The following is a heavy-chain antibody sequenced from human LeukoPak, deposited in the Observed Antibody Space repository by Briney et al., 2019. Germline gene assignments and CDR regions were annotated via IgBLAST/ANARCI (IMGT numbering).Heavy chain of an antibody. CDR3: TRLPLDYSLDH. D-gene: IGHD4-11*01. CDR1: GDSISSTTYW. V-gene: IGHV4-39*01. J-gene: IGHJ4*02. CDR2: MSYVGIT. Sequence: PETVSLTCTVSGDSISSTTYWWGWIRQSPGKGLEWIGSMSYVGITSYNPSLKSRATMSVDTSKNQFSLMLSSVTAADTAVYYCTRLPLDYSLDHWGQGTPVSVSS.